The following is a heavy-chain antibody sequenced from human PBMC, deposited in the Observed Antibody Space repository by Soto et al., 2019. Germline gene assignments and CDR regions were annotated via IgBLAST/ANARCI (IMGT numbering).Heavy chain of an antibody. CDR2: IDPSDSYT. Sequence: GETLKISCXGSGYSFTSYWISWVRQMPGKGVEWMGRIDPSDSYTNYSPSFQGHVTISADKSISTAYLQWSSLKASDTAMYYRASSGFWSGYYDYGMDVWGQGTTVTVSS. CDR3: ASSGFWSGYYDYGMDV. CDR1: GYSFTSYW. V-gene: IGHV5-10-1*01. J-gene: IGHJ6*02. D-gene: IGHD3-3*01.